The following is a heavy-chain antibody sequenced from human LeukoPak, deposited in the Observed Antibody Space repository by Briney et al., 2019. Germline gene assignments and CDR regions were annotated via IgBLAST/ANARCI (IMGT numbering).Heavy chain of an antibody. J-gene: IGHJ6*03. D-gene: IGHD6-6*01. CDR1: GGTFSSYA. Sequence: SVKVSCKASGGTFSSYAISWVRQAPGQGLEWMGGIIPIFGTANYAQKFQGRVTITTDESTSTAYMELSSLRSEDTAVYYCARNLYSSSSLYCYYMDVWGKGTTVTVSS. V-gene: IGHV1-69*05. CDR2: IIPIFGTA. CDR3: ARNLYSSSSLYCYYMDV.